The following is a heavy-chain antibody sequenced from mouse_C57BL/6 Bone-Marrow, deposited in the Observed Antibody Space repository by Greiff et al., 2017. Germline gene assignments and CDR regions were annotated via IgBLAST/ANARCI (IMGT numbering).Heavy chain of an antibody. Sequence: EVQVVESGAELVRPGASVKLSCTASGFNIKDDYMHWVKQRPEQGLEWIGWIDPENGDTEYASKFQGKATITADTSSNTAYLQLSSLTSEDTAVYYCTTPDYYGSSFPFDYWGQGTTLTVSS. CDR3: TTPDYYGSSFPFDY. D-gene: IGHD1-1*01. J-gene: IGHJ2*01. V-gene: IGHV14-4*01. CDR1: GFNIKDDY. CDR2: IDPENGDT.